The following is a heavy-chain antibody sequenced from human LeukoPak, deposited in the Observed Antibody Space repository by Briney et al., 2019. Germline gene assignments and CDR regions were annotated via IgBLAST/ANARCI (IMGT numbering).Heavy chain of an antibody. CDR2: IYYSGST. CDR1: GGSISSYY. J-gene: IGHJ4*02. D-gene: IGHD1-7*01. CDR3: ARVEGGNYPDYYFDY. V-gene: IGHV4-59*01. Sequence: SETLSLTCTVSGGSISSYYWSWIRQPPGKGLEWIGYIYYSGSTNYKPSLKSRVTISVDTSKNQFSLKLSSVSAADTAVYYCARVEGGNYPDYYFDYWGQGTLVTVSS.